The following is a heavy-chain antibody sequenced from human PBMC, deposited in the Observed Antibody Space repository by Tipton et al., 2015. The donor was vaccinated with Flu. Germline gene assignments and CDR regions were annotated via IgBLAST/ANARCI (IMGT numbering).Heavy chain of an antibody. D-gene: IGHD4-17*01. CDR2: IHYDGSA. CDR1: GDSFMTYY. V-gene: IGHV4-59*08. CDR3: ARHDDFGDYVSLFSAFDP. Sequence: TLSLTCTVSGDSFMTYYWAWIRQSPGKPPEWLAYIHYDGSATYSPSLKSRVTMSSDTFKNRFSLRLSSVTAADTAVYYCARHDDFGDYVSLFSAFDPWGQGALVTVSS. J-gene: IGHJ5*02.